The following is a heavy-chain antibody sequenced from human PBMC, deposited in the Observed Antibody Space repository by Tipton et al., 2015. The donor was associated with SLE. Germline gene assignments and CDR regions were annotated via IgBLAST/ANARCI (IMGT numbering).Heavy chain of an antibody. Sequence: LRLSCTVSGGSINTYYWSWIRQPAGKGLEWIGYIYTSGSTNYNPSLKSRVTISVDTSKNQFSLKLSSVTAADTAVHYCARVGSGWYTSAFDIWGQGTMVTVSS. CDR1: GGSINTYY. V-gene: IGHV4-4*09. D-gene: IGHD6-19*01. J-gene: IGHJ3*02. CDR2: IYTSGST. CDR3: ARVGSGWYTSAFDI.